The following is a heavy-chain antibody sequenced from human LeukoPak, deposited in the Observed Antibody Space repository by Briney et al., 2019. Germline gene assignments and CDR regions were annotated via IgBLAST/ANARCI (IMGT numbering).Heavy chain of an antibody. V-gene: IGHV3-21*01. CDR3: ARAVVRGVADY. Sequence: GGSLRLSCAASGFTFSSYSLTWVRQAPGKGLEWVSSISSSSSYIYYAGSVKGRFTISRDNAKNSLYLQMNSLRAEDTAVYYCARAVVRGVADYWGQGTLVTVSS. CDR1: GFTFSSYS. D-gene: IGHD3-10*01. CDR2: ISSSSSYI. J-gene: IGHJ4*02.